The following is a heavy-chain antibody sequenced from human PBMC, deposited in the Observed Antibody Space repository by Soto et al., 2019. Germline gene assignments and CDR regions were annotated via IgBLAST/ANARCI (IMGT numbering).Heavy chain of an antibody. J-gene: IGHJ3*02. V-gene: IGHV4-59*01. CDR2: IHNSGST. CDR3: ASAEMVYAISGALDI. CDR1: GGSISSYY. D-gene: IGHD2-8*01. Sequence: PSETLSLTCTVSGGSISSYYWNWFRQTPGKGLEWVGYIHNSGSTKYNPSLTGRVTISVDTSKIQLARELSSVTAVDTAVYYCASAEMVYAISGALDIWGQGTLVTVSS.